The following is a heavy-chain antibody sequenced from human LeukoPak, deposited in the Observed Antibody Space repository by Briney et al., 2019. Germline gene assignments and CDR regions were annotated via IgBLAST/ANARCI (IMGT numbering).Heavy chain of an antibody. D-gene: IGHD3-10*01. CDR2: IYRSGST. J-gene: IGHJ4*02. V-gene: IGHV4-59*13. CDR1: GLSITTYY. Sequence: PSETLSLTCTVSGLSITTYYWSWIRQPPGKGLEWIGYIYRSGSTNYNPSLKSRVTISVDTSKNEFSLKLTSVTAADTAVYYCARDAYYYGSGSYFEGTFDYWGQGSLVTVSS. CDR3: ARDAYYYGSGSYFEGTFDY.